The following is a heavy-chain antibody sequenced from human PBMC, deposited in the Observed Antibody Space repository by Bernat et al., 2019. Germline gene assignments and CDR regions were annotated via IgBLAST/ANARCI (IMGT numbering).Heavy chain of an antibody. Sequence: QVQLVESGGGVVQPGRSLRLSCAASGFTFSSYAMHWVRQAPGKGLEWVAVISYDGSNKYYADSVKGRFTISRDNSKNTLYLQMNSLRAEDTAVYYCAKVPRAGSPYYDSPIDYWGQGTLVTVSS. V-gene: IGHV3-30-3*01. CDR1: GFTFSSYA. CDR2: ISYDGSNK. CDR3: AKVPRAGSPYYDSPIDY. D-gene: IGHD3-22*01. J-gene: IGHJ4*02.